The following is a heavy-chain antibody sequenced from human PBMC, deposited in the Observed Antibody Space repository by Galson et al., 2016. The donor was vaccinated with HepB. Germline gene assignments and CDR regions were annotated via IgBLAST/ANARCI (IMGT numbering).Heavy chain of an antibody. D-gene: IGHD2-2*01. J-gene: IGHJ6*02. CDR3: ANHHCSVTSCYLYGMDV. V-gene: IGHV5-10-1*01. CDR1: GYRFTSYW. CDR2: IDPSDSYT. Sequence: QSGAEVKKPGESLRISCKGSGYRFTSYWISWVRQMPGKGLEWMGRIDPSDSYTIYSPSFEGHVTISADKSINTAYLQWSSLKPSDTAIYYCANHHCSVTSCYLYGMDVWGQGTTVTVSS.